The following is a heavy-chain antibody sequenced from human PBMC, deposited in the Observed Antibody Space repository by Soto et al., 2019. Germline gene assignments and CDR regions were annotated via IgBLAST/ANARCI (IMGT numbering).Heavy chain of an antibody. V-gene: IGHV3-15*01. CDR3: TTDDPINRY. CDR1: GFTFTNAW. Sequence: EVQLVESGGGLVMPEGSLRLSCAASGFTFTNAWMSWVRHAPGKGLEWVGRIKSKSDGGTAEYAGPVKGRFTISRDDSKGTLSLQMNSLKTEDTAVYYCTTDDPINRYWGQGTLVTVSS. CDR2: IKSKSDGGTA. J-gene: IGHJ4*02.